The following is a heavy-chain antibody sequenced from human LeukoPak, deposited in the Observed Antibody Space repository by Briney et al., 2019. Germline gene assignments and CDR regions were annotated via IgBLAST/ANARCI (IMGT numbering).Heavy chain of an antibody. D-gene: IGHD4-17*01. CDR2: IYKSGTT. J-gene: IGHJ4*02. CDR3: ARGTLYGDYFQVDY. Sequence: PSETLSLTRTVSGGSISNYYWSWIRQPAGKGLEWIGRIYKSGTTNYDPSLESRLTISVDNSKNQFSLQLSSVTAADTAVYYCARGTLYGDYFQVDYWGQGTLVTVSS. CDR1: GGSISNYY. V-gene: IGHV4-4*07.